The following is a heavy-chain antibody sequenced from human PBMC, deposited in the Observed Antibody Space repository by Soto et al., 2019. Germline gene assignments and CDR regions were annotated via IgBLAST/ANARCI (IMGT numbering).Heavy chain of an antibody. D-gene: IGHD3-3*01. CDR2: TYYRSKWYN. CDR3: ARGALDFWSGYSQYYYGMDV. CDR1: GDSVSSNSAA. J-gene: IGHJ6*02. Sequence: SQTLSLTCVISGDSVSSNSAAWNWIRQSPSRGLEWLGRTYYRSKWYNDYAVPVKSRITINPDTSKNQFSLQLNSVTPEDTAVYYCARGALDFWSGYSQYYYGMDVWGQGTTVTVSS. V-gene: IGHV6-1*01.